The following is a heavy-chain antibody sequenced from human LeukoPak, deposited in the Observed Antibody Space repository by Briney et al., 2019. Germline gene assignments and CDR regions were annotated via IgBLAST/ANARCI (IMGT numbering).Heavy chain of an antibody. Sequence: GGSLRLSCAASGFTFSTYGMHWVRQAPGRGLEWVTFIQNDGNKKYYGDSVKGRFTISRDNSKNTVYLQMNSLRGEDTALYYCVKDSEVLNYWGQGAVVTVSS. D-gene: IGHD3-10*01. CDR3: VKDSEVLNY. J-gene: IGHJ4*02. CDR1: GFTFSTYG. CDR2: IQNDGNKK. V-gene: IGHV3-30*02.